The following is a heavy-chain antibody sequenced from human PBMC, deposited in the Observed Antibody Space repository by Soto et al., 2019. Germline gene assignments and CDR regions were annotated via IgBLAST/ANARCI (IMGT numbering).Heavy chain of an antibody. CDR1: GYTLTELS. V-gene: IGHV1-24*01. CDR2: FDPEDSET. J-gene: IGHJ6*02. Sequence: SVKVSCKVSGYTLTELSMHWVRQAPGKRLERMRGFDPEDSETIYAQKLQGRVTITTETSTSTVYMELRSLRSDDTAVYYCARGGRHDSSGYYLPFSGMDVWGQGTTVTVSS. CDR3: ARGGRHDSSGYYLPFSGMDV. D-gene: IGHD3-22*01.